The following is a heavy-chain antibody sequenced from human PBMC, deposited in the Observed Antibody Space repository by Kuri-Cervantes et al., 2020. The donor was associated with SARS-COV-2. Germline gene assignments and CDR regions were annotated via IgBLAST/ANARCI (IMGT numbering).Heavy chain of an antibody. J-gene: IGHJ4*02. Sequence: GESLKISCAASGFTFSSYAMSWVRQAPGKGLEWVSATSGSGGSTYYADSVKGRFTISRDNSKNTLYLQMNSLRAEDTAVYYCAKDLGGDFWSGYHYFDYWGQGTLVTVSS. D-gene: IGHD3-3*01. V-gene: IGHV3-23*01. CDR2: TSGSGGST. CDR3: AKDLGGDFWSGYHYFDY. CDR1: GFTFSSYA.